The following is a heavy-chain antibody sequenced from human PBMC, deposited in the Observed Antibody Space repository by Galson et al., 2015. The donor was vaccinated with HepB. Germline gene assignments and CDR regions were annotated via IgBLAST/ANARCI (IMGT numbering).Heavy chain of an antibody. D-gene: IGHD5-18*01. Sequence: SCKASGYTFTSYGISWVRQAPGQRLEWIGWIVVGSGNTNYAQKFQERVTITRDMSTSTAYMELSSLRSEDTAAYYCAATSGYSYGQHHVFSNDYWGQGTLVTVSS. V-gene: IGHV1-58*02. CDR2: IVVGSGNT. CDR3: AATSGYSYGQHHVFSNDY. CDR1: GYTFTSYG. J-gene: IGHJ4*02.